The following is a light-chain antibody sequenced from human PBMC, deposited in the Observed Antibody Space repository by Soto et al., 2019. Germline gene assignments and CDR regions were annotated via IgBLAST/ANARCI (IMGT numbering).Light chain of an antibody. CDR2: DAS. CDR1: QSVSSY. V-gene: IGKV3-11*01. Sequence: ETVLTQSPAILSLSPGETATLSCRASQSVSSYLAWYQQKPGQAPRLLIYDASNRATGIPARFSGSGSGTDFTPTISSLEPEDFAVYYYQQRSNWLITFGQGTRLEIK. J-gene: IGKJ5*01. CDR3: QQRSNWLIT.